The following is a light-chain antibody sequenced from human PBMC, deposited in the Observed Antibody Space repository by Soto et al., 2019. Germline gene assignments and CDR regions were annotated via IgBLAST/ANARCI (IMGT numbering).Light chain of an antibody. V-gene: IGLV2-14*01. CDR1: STDVGGYNY. J-gene: IGLJ1*01. CDR3: NSYSSSTTLYL. CDR2: DVS. Sequence: QSALTQPASVSGYPGQSITISCTGTSTDVGGYNYVSWYQQHPGKAPKLMISDVSNRPSGVSIRFSGSKSGNTASLTISGLQAEDEADYYCNSYSSSTTLYLFGTGTKLTVL.